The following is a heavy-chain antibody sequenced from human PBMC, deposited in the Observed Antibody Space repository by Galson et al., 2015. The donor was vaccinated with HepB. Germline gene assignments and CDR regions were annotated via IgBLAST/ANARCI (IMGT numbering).Heavy chain of an antibody. CDR1: GFSFSSYG. CDR2: IWYDGSKE. V-gene: IGHV3-33*01. D-gene: IGHD3-22*01. J-gene: IGHJ5*02. Sequence: SLRLSCAASGFSFSSYGMHWVRQAPGKGLEWVAVIWYDGSKEYYADSVKGRFTISRDNSNNTLYLQMNSLRAEDTAVYFCAGAYSSGWYDRWGQGTLVTVSS. CDR3: AGAYSSGWYDR.